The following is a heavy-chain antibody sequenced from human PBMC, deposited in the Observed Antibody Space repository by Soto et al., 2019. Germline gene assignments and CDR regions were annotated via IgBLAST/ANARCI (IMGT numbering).Heavy chain of an antibody. D-gene: IGHD2-21*02. CDR2: IYWDDDK. V-gene: IGHV2-5*02. J-gene: IGHJ4*02. Sequence: SGPTLVNPTQTLTLTCTFSGFSLSTSGVGVGWIRQPPGKALEWLALIYWDDDKRYSPSLKSRLTITKDTSKNQVVLTMTNMDPVDTATYYCAHALDPTSGDYPSFDYWGQGTLVTVSS. CDR1: GFSLSTSGVG. CDR3: AHALDPTSGDYPSFDY.